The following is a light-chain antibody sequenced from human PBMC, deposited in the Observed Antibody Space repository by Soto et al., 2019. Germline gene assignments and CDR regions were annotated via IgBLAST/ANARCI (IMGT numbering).Light chain of an antibody. CDR1: QDITNY. Sequence: DIQMTQSPSSLSASAGDRVSISCQASQDITNYLNWYQHKPGRAPKLLIYHASNLKTGVPSRFSGSKSGTNFNFTISSLQPEDVATYYCQQYDNVPLTFGGGTKVEIK. J-gene: IGKJ4*01. V-gene: IGKV1-33*01. CDR2: HAS. CDR3: QQYDNVPLT.